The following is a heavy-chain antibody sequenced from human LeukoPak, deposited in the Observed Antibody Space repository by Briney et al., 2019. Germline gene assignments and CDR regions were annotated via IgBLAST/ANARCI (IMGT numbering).Heavy chain of an antibody. J-gene: IGHJ5*02. Sequence: ASVKVSCKASGYTFTSYGISWVRQAPGQGLEWMGWISAYNGNTSYAQKLQGRVTMTTDTSTSTAYMELRSLGSDDTAVYYCARGGPGRYCSSTSCYMNWFDPWGQGTLVTVSS. CDR3: ARGGPGRYCSSTSCYMNWFDP. D-gene: IGHD2-2*02. CDR1: GYTFTSYG. CDR2: ISAYNGNT. V-gene: IGHV1-18*01.